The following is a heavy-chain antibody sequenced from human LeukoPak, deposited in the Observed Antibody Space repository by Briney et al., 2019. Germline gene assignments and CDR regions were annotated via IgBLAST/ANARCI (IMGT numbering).Heavy chain of an antibody. CDR2: ISGSGYST. V-gene: IGHV3-23*01. CDR1: GFTFSNYA. Sequence: GGSLRLSCAASGFTFSNYAMSWVRQAPGKGLEWVSAISGSGYSTYYADSVKGRFTISRDNSKNTLYLQMNSLRAEDTAIYYCAKTGGPYYFDYWGQGTLVTVSS. J-gene: IGHJ4*02. CDR3: AKTGGPYYFDY. D-gene: IGHD1-14*01.